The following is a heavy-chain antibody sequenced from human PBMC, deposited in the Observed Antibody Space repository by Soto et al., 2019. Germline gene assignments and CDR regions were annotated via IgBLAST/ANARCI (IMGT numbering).Heavy chain of an antibody. D-gene: IGHD1-1*01. Sequence: GSGPTLVNPTETLTLTCTVSGFSLSNARMGVSWIRQPPGKALEWLAHIFSNDEKSYSTSLKSRLTISKDTSKSQVVLTMTNMGPVDTATYYCARTLEPSDYYYYYGMDVWGQGTTVTVSS. V-gene: IGHV2-26*01. J-gene: IGHJ6*02. CDR3: ARTLEPSDYYYYYGMDV. CDR1: GFSLSNARMG. CDR2: IFSNDEK.